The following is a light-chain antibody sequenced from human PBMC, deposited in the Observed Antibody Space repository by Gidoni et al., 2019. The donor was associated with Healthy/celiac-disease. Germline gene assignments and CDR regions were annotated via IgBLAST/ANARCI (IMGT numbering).Light chain of an antibody. CDR1: SSDVGGYNY. J-gene: IGLJ2*01. V-gene: IGLV2-14*01. Sequence: QSALTQPASVSGSPGQSITISCTGTSSDVGGYNYVPWYQQHPGKAPKLMIYVVSNRPSGVSTRFSGSKSGNTASLTISGLQAEDEADYYCSSYTSSSTLEVVFGGGTKLTVL. CDR3: SSYTSSSTLEVV. CDR2: VVS.